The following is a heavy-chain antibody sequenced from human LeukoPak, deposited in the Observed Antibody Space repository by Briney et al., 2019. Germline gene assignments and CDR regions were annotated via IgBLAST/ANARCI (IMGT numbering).Heavy chain of an antibody. Sequence: GGSLRLSCAVSGFTFSSYTMNWVRQTTGKGLEWFASISPTAVSIFHADSVKGRFTISRDNGRNSVYRQMYSLRAEDTAVCFCATDFLRQSGAGRLWGQGILLTLS. D-gene: IGHD3-10*01. CDR1: GFTFSSYT. CDR3: ATDFLRQSGAGRL. J-gene: IGHJ1*01. CDR2: ISPTAVSI. V-gene: IGHV3-21*01.